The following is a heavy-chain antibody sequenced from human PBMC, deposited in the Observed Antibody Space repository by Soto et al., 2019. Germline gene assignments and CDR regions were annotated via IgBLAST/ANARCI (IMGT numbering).Heavy chain of an antibody. CDR1: GYTFSGSV. Sequence: ASVKVSCKASGYTFSGSVMHWVRQAPGQRLEWMGWINADNGNTKYSQKFQDRVTLTRDTSASTAYMELSTLRSEDKTVYYCATEIDATTVTTLDSCGEGTLVTVSS. J-gene: IGHJ4*02. D-gene: IGHD4-17*01. V-gene: IGHV1-3*01. CDR3: ATEIDATTVTTLDS. CDR2: INADNGNT.